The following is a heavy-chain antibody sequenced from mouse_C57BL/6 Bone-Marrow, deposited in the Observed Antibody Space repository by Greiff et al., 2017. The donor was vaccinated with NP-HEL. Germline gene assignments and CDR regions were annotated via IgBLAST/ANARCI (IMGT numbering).Heavy chain of an antibody. V-gene: IGHV1-64*01. D-gene: IGHD1-1*01. J-gene: IGHJ1*03. CDR1: GYTFTSYW. Sequence: QVQLQQPGAELVKPGASVKLSCKASGYTFTSYWMHWVKQRPGQGLEWIGMIHPNSGSTNYNEKFKSKATLTVDKSSSTAYMQLSSLTSEDSAVYYCARPHYYGSSPYWYFDVWGTGTTLTVSS. CDR2: IHPNSGST. CDR3: ARPHYYGSSPYWYFDV.